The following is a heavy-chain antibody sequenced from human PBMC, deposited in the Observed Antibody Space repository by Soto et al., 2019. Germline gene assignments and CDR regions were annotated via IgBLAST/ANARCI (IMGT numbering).Heavy chain of an antibody. CDR3: ASSGRGYSGYDLHSIDY. D-gene: IGHD5-12*01. CDR1: GGSISSGGYY. Sequence: SETLSLTCTVSGGSISSGGYYWSWIRQHPEKGLEWIGYIYYSGSTYYNPSLKSRVTISVDTSKNQFSLKLSSVTAADTAVYYCASSGRGYSGYDLHSIDYWGQGTLVTVSS. V-gene: IGHV4-31*03. J-gene: IGHJ4*02. CDR2: IYYSGST.